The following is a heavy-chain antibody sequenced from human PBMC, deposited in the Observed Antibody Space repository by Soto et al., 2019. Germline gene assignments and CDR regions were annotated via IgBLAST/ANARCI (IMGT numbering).Heavy chain of an antibody. CDR2: ISSNGGST. CDR1: GFTFSSYA. J-gene: IGHJ4*02. D-gene: IGHD2-2*01. V-gene: IGHV3-23*01. Sequence: GGSLRLSCAASGFTFSSYAMSWVRQAPGKGLEYVSAISSNGGSTYYADSVKGRFTISRDNSKNTLYLQMNSLRAEDTAVYYCAKDHCSSTSCYAEMDYWGQGTLVTVSS. CDR3: AKDHCSSTSCYAEMDY.